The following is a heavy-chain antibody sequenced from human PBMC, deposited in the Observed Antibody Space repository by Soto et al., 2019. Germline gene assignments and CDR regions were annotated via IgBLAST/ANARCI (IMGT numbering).Heavy chain of an antibody. Sequence: LTCAVSGYSISSSNWWGWIRQPPGKGLEWIGYIYYSGSTNYNPSLKSRVTISVDTSKNQFSLKLSSVTAADTAVYYCATFMITFGGAAFDYWGQGTLVTVSS. V-gene: IGHV4-28*01. CDR3: ATFMITFGGAAFDY. CDR1: GYSISSSNW. D-gene: IGHD3-16*01. J-gene: IGHJ4*02. CDR2: IYYSGST.